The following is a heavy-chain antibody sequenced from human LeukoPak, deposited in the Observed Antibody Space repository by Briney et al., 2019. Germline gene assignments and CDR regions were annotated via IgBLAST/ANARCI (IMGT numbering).Heavy chain of an antibody. CDR2: ISGSGGST. J-gene: IGHJ4*02. Sequence: PGGSLRLSCAASGVTFSGYSMNWVRQAPGKGLEWVSAISGSGGSTYYADSVKGRFTISRDNSKNTLYLQMNSLRAEDTAVYYCARTTSYDILTGYGDYWGQGTLVSVSS. V-gene: IGHV3-23*01. CDR1: GVTFSGYS. D-gene: IGHD3-9*01. CDR3: ARTTSYDILTGYGDY.